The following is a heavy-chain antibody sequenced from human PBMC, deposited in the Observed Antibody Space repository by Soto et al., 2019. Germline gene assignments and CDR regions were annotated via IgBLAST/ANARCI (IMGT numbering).Heavy chain of an antibody. CDR1: GFTFSSYS. CDR3: ARDLPGDQFWSGYYMFSGGPLGPTYYYGMDV. J-gene: IGHJ6*02. V-gene: IGHV3-21*01. CDR2: ISSSSSYI. Sequence: EVQLVESGGGLVKPGGSLRLSCAASGFTFSSYSMNWVRQAPGKGLEWVSSISSSSSYIYYADSVKGRFTISRDNAKNSLYLQMNSLRAEDTAVYYCARDLPGDQFWSGYYMFSGGPLGPTYYYGMDVWGQGTTVTVSS. D-gene: IGHD3-3*01.